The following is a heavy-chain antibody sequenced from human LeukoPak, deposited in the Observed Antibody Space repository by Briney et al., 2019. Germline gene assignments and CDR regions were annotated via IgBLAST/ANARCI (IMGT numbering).Heavy chain of an antibody. Sequence: SETLSLTCAVSGGSISSGGYSWSWIRQPPGKGLEWLGYIYHSGSTYYNPSLKSRVTISVDGSKNQFSLKLSSVTAADTAVYYCARYCSSTSCYTVDYYYGMDVWGQGTTVTVSS. CDR2: IYHSGST. V-gene: IGHV4-30-2*01. D-gene: IGHD2-2*02. J-gene: IGHJ6*02. CDR1: GGSISSGGYS. CDR3: ARYCSSTSCYTVDYYYGMDV.